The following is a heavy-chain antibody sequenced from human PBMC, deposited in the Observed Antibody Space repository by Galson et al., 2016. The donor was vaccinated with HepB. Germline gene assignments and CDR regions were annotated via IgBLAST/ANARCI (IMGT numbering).Heavy chain of an antibody. J-gene: IGHJ6*02. CDR3: AKCFGDGWVMNV. Sequence: SLRLACAASGFTFSIYAMTWVRQAPGKGLEWVSSISGSGNNTYHADSVKGRFTISRDNSKDTVFLQMNSLKADDTAVYYCAKCFGDGWVMNVWGQGTTVTVSS. V-gene: IGHV3-23*01. D-gene: IGHD5-24*01. CDR2: ISGSGNNT. CDR1: GFTFSIYA.